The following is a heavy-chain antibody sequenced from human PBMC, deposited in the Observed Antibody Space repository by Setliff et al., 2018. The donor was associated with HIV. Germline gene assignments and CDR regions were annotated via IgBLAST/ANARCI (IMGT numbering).Heavy chain of an antibody. CDR2: INSDGTST. V-gene: IGHV3-74*01. CDR3: VRAPPNTVVAFFEY. CDR1: GFTFSDFG. D-gene: IGHD2-15*01. J-gene: IGHJ4*02. Sequence: GGSLRLSCAASGFTFSDFGMHWVRQAPGKGLVWVSRINSDGTSTSYADSVKGRFTISRDNAKSTLFLQMNSLRVEDTAVYYCVRAPPNTVVAFFEYWGRGTLVTVSS.